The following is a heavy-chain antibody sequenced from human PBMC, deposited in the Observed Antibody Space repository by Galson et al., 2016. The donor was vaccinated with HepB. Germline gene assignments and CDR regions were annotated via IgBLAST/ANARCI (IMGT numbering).Heavy chain of an antibody. CDR2: ISGSADSR. Sequence: SLRLSCAASGFTFSHYFVSWIRQAPGKGLEWVSYISGSADSRRYADSVKGRFTTSRDNSKNSLYLQMNNLRAEDTAVYYCARMVPLYSGGWYVRGDGWFDPWGQGTLVTVSS. V-gene: IGHV3-11*01. CDR3: ARMVPLYSGGWYVRGDGWFDP. J-gene: IGHJ5*02. D-gene: IGHD6-19*01. CDR1: GFTFSHYF.